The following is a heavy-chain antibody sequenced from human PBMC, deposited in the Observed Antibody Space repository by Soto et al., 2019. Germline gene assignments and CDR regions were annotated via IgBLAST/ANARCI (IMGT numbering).Heavy chain of an antibody. V-gene: IGHV4-39*01. Sequence: QMHLQQSGPGLVKPSETLSLTCTVAGSSMSSSAYYWGWIRQPPGKGLEWIGSVYYTGITDYKSSRESRVSISANTSKNQFSLRLTSLSAADTAIYFCARQGRPGYCTGGNCYPTFDIWGPGTMVTVSS. CDR1: GSSMSSSAYY. D-gene: IGHD2-15*01. J-gene: IGHJ3*02. CDR3: ARQGRPGYCTGGNCYPTFDI. CDR2: VYYTGIT.